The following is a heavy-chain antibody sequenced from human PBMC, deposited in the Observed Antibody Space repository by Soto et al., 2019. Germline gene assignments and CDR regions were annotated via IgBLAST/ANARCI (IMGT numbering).Heavy chain of an antibody. CDR3: VILRGLRKF. D-gene: IGHD4-17*01. CDR1: GFSFSTHT. V-gene: IGHV3-23*01. CDR2: IGASGDAT. J-gene: IGHJ4*02. Sequence: EVPLLESGGGLVQPGGSLRLSCAASGFSFSTHTLSWVRQAPGKGLVWLSSIGASGDATYYADSVKGRFTISRDNSEDTVSLQMNSLSVDDTAVYYCVILRGLRKFWGQGTLVTVSS.